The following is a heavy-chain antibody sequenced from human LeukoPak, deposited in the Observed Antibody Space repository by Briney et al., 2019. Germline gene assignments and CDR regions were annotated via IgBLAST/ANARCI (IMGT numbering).Heavy chain of an antibody. J-gene: IGHJ4*02. CDR3: ARDSRGSGLHPDY. V-gene: IGHV3-64*01. D-gene: IGHD3-10*01. Sequence: GGSLRLSCAASGFTFSSYAMHWVRQAPEKGLEYVSAISSNGGSTYYANSVKGRFTISRDNSKNTLYLQMGSLRAEDMAVYCCARDSRGSGLHPDYWGQGTLVTVSS. CDR1: GFTFSSYA. CDR2: ISSNGGST.